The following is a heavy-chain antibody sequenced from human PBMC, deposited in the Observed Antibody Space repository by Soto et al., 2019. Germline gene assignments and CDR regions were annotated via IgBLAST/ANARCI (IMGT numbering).Heavy chain of an antibody. Sequence: QVPLVESGGGVVQPGRSLRLSCAASGFTFSSYAMHWVRQAPGKGLEWVAVISYDGSNKYYADSVKGRFTISRDNSKNTLYLQMNSLRAEDTAVYYCAREEGDDSFWGQGTLVTVSS. CDR2: ISYDGSNK. CDR3: AREEGDDSF. CDR1: GFTFSSYA. V-gene: IGHV3-30-3*01. D-gene: IGHD2-15*01. J-gene: IGHJ4*02.